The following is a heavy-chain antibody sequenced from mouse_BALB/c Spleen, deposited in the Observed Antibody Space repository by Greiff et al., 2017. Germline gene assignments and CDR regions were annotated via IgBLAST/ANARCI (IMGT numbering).Heavy chain of an antibody. Sequence: VQLQQSGAELAKPGASVKMSCKASGYTFTSYWMHWVKQRPGQGLEWIGYINPSTGYTEYNQKFKDKATLTADKSSSTAYMQLSSLTSEDSAVYYCARYDYDADWYFDVWGAGTTVTVSS. J-gene: IGHJ1*01. CDR1: GYTFTSYW. CDR2: INPSTGYT. D-gene: IGHD2-4*01. V-gene: IGHV1-7*01. CDR3: ARYDYDADWYFDV.